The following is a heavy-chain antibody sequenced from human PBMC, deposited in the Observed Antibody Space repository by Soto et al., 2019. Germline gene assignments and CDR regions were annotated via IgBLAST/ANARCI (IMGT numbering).Heavy chain of an antibody. CDR3: AREISGGGTLNWFDP. V-gene: IGHV3-23*01. CDR2: LSGGGNNV. J-gene: IGHJ5*02. CDR1: GFTLNSCA. D-gene: IGHD2-8*02. Sequence: GGSLRLSCAAPGFTLNSCAMTWVCQAPGKGLEWVSSLSGGGNNVYYADSVKGRFTISRDISKSTLYLQMNSLRAEDTAVFYCAREISGGGTLNWFDPWGQGTLVTVSS.